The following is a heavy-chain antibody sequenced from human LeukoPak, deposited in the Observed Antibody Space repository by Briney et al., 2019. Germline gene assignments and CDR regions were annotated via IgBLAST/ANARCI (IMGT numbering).Heavy chain of an antibody. CDR3: ASSPNFYYYYMDV. J-gene: IGHJ6*03. CDR2: VYSNGIT. CDR1: GGSISSYY. V-gene: IGHV4-4*07. Sequence: SETLSLTCTVSGGSISSYYWSWIRQPAGKGLEWIGRVYSNGITNYNPSLKSRVTMSVHTSKKEFFLKLSSVTAADTAVYYCASSPNFYYYYMDVWGKGTTVTVSS.